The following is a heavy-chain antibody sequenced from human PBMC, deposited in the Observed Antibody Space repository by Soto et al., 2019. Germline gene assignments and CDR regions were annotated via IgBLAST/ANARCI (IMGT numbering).Heavy chain of an antibody. CDR1: GYTFTNFG. J-gene: IGHJ5*02. V-gene: IGHV1-18*01. CDR2: ISSYTDDP. CDR3: ARVIPGSEAWFDP. Sequence: ASVKGSCKASGYTFTNFGVTWVRPAPVQGLDWMGWISSYTDDPNYAQKFQGRGTMTIDTSTSKAYMDLRSLTSDDTAVYYWARVIPGSEAWFDPWGQGTLVTVSS. D-gene: IGHD2-2*01.